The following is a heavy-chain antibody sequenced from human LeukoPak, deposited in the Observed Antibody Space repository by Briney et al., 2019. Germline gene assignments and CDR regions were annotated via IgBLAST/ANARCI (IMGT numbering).Heavy chain of an antibody. Sequence: PGGSLRLSCAASGFTFSSYSMNCVRQAPGKGLEWVSSISSISSYIYYADSVKGRFTISRDKAKNSLYLQMNSLRAEDTAVYYCARADATIFHYYGMDVWGQGTTVTVSS. J-gene: IGHJ6*02. CDR2: ISSISSYI. V-gene: IGHV3-21*01. CDR3: ARADATIFHYYGMDV. D-gene: IGHD5-12*01. CDR1: GFTFSSYS.